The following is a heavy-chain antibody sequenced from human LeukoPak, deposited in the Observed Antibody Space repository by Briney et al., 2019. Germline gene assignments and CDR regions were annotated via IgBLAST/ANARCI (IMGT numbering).Heavy chain of an antibody. CDR2: IVWDDDK. Sequence: SGPTLVKPTETLTLTCSFSGFSLNTGGVAVDWIRQPPRKALEWLSIIVWDDDKLYSRSVKTRLTVTKHTSKNQVILTMTNMSPDATATYYCAHSRCPKYLWGSYRPSVGKHYWYHMDVWGEGTTVIVTS. J-gene: IGHJ6*04. CDR1: GFSLNTGGVA. CDR3: AHSRCPKYLWGSYRPSVGKHYWYHMDV. D-gene: IGHD3-16*01. V-gene: IGHV2-5*02.